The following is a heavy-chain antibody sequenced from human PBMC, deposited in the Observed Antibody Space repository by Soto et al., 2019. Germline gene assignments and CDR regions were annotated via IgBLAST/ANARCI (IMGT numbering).Heavy chain of an antibody. CDR2: INHSGST. CDR3: AREGTLRYFDWLPSKGWFDP. J-gene: IGHJ5*02. D-gene: IGHD3-9*01. CDR1: GGSFSCYY. Sequence: SETLSLTCAVYGGSFSCYYWIWIRQPPGKGLEWIGEINHSGSTNYNPSLKSRVTISVDTSKNQFSLKLSSVTAADTAVYYCAREGTLRYFDWLPSKGWFDPWGQGTLVTVSS. V-gene: IGHV4-34*01.